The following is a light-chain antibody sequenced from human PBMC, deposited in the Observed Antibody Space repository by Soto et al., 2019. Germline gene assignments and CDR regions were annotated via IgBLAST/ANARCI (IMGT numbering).Light chain of an antibody. CDR3: QQRSNWRGT. V-gene: IGKV3-11*01. Sequence: EIVLTQSPVTLSLSPGERATLSCRASQTISKYLAWYQQKPGQAPRLLIYDASNRAAGIPARLTGSGSGTDFTLTISSLEPEDFAVYYCQQRSNWRGTFGGGTKVEIK. J-gene: IGKJ4*01. CDR2: DAS. CDR1: QTISKY.